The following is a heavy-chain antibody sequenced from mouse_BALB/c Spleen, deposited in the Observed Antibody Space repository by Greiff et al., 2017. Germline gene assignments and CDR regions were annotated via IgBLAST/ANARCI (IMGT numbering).Heavy chain of an antibody. Sequence: EVQLVESGGGLVKPGGSLKLSCAASGFTFSSYAMSWVRQTPEKRLEWVASISSGGSTYYPDSVKGRFTISRDNARNILYLQMSSLRSEDTAMYYCARGYDYDDYFDYWGQGTTLTVSS. CDR1: GFTFSSYA. J-gene: IGHJ2*01. CDR2: ISSGGST. V-gene: IGHV5-6-5*01. D-gene: IGHD2-4*01. CDR3: ARGYDYDDYFDY.